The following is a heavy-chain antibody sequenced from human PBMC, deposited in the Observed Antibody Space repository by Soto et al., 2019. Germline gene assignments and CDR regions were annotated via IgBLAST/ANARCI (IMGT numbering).Heavy chain of an antibody. D-gene: IGHD6-19*01. CDR2: ISAYNGNT. CDR1: GYTFTSYG. Sequence: QVQLVQSGAEVKKPGASVKVSCKASGYTFTSYGISWVRQAPGQGLEWMGWISAYNGNTNYAQKLQGSVTMTTDTSTSTAYMELRSLRSDDTAVYYCARDSLAVAGPSYYYYGMDVWGQGTTVTVSS. CDR3: ARDSLAVAGPSYYYYGMDV. V-gene: IGHV1-18*01. J-gene: IGHJ6*02.